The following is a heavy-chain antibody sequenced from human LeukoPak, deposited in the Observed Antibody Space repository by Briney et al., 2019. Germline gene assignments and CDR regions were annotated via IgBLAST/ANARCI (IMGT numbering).Heavy chain of an antibody. CDR2: IKHDGSEK. Sequence: QSGGSLRLSCAASGFTFSSYWMTWVRQAPGKGLEWVANIKHDGSEKYYMDSVKGRFTISRDNAKNSLYLQMNSLRAEDTAVYYRARDYYYDSSGYLAWGQGTLVTVSS. D-gene: IGHD3-22*01. J-gene: IGHJ5*02. V-gene: IGHV3-7*01. CDR3: ARDYYYDSSGYLA. CDR1: GFTFSSYW.